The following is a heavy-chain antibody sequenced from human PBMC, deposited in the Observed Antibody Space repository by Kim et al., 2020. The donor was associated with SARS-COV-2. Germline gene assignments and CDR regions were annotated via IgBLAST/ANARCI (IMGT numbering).Heavy chain of an antibody. D-gene: IGHD6-13*01. CDR2: IYYSGRT. CDR3: AREVAAAGSGIDY. CDR1: GGSISSYY. J-gene: IGHJ4*02. Sequence: SETLSLTCTVSGGSISSYYWSWIRQPPGKGLEWIGYIYYSGRTNYNPSLKSRVTISVDTSKNQFSLKLSSVTATDTAVYYCAREVAAAGSGIDYWGQGTPVTVSS. V-gene: IGHV4-59*01.